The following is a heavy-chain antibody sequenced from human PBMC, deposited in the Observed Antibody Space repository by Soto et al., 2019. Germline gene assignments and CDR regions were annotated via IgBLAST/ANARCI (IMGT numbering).Heavy chain of an antibody. CDR3: ARGIRNYYGMHV. D-gene: IGHD2-15*01. V-gene: IGHV3-74*01. CDR1: GFTFTSYW. Sequence: EVQLVESGGGLVQPGGSLRLSCAASGFTFTSYWMHWVRQAPGKGLVWVSRLNSDGTTTNYADSVKGRFTISRDNAKNTVYLQMSSLRAEDTAVYYCARGIRNYYGMHVWGQGTTVTVSS. J-gene: IGHJ6*02. CDR2: LNSDGTTT.